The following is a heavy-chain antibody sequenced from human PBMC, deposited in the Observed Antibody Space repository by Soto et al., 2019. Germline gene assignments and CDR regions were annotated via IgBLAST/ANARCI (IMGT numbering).Heavy chain of an antibody. CDR1: GGSISSGGYS. CDR3: ARVSFVFALGAPYYYYYGMDV. Sequence: SESPALTCAVSGGSISSGGYSWSWIRQPPGKGLEWIGYIYHSGSTYYNPSLKSRVTISVDRSKNQVVLTVTNMDPVDTATYYCARVSFVFALGAPYYYYYGMDVWGQGTTVTVSS. J-gene: IGHJ6*02. CDR2: IYHSGST. D-gene: IGHD6-13*01. V-gene: IGHV4-30-2*02.